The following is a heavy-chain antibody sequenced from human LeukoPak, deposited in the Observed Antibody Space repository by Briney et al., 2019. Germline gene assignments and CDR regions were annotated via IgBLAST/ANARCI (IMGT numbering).Heavy chain of an antibody. CDR3: ARTWIHKNWFDP. J-gene: IGHJ5*02. Sequence: PVKVSCTASGGTFSSYAISWVRQAPGQGLEWMGGIIPIFGTANYAQKFQGRVTITADESTSTAYMELSSLRSEDTAVYYCARTWIHKNWFDPWGQGTLVTVSS. CDR2: IIPIFGTA. D-gene: IGHD5-12*01. CDR1: GGTFSSYA. V-gene: IGHV1-69*13.